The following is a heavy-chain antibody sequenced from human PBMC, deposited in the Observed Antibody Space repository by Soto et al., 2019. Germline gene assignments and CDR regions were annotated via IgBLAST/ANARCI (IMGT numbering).Heavy chain of an antibody. CDR3: ARVRRGYSYGPSFDY. Sequence: QVQLQQWGAGLLKPSETLSLTCAVYGGSFSGYYWSWIRQPPGKGLEWIGEINHSGSTNYNPSLKSRVTISVDTSKNQFSLKLSSVTAADTAVYYSARVRRGYSYGPSFDYWGQGTLVTVSS. CDR1: GGSFSGYY. J-gene: IGHJ4*02. CDR2: INHSGST. V-gene: IGHV4-34*01. D-gene: IGHD5-18*01.